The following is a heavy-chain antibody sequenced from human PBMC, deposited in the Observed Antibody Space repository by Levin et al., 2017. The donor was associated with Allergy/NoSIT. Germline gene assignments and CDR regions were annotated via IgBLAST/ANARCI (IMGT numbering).Heavy chain of an antibody. CDR3: ARGGAPGAFDI. Sequence: ASETLSLTCAVYGVSFSGSFWSWLRQPPGKGLEWIGEITPGGSTRYNPSLKSRVTISLDTSKNQLSLRLSSVTAADTAVYYCARGGAPGAFDIWGQGTTVTVSS. D-gene: IGHD3-10*01. CDR2: ITPGGST. J-gene: IGHJ3*02. V-gene: IGHV4-34*01. CDR1: GVSFSGSF.